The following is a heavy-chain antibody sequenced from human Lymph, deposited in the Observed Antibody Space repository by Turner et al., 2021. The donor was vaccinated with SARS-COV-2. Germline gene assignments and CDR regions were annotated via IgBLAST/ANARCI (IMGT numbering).Heavy chain of an antibody. D-gene: IGHD6-19*01. CDR1: GFTFSSYA. Sequence: EVQLLESGGGLVQPGGSLRVSCGASGFTFSSYAMSWVRQAPGKGLEWVSGISGSGGTTHYADSVKGRFTISRDNSKNTLYLQMNSLRAEETAVYYCAKDRFTLSSGWEDYWGQGTLVTVSS. V-gene: IGHV3-23*01. J-gene: IGHJ4*02. CDR3: AKDRFTLSSGWEDY. CDR2: ISGSGGTT.